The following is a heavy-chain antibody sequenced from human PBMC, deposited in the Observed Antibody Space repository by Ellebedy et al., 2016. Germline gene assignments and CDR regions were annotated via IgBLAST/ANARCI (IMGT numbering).Heavy chain of an antibody. D-gene: IGHD6-19*01. CDR1: GGTFSSYA. V-gene: IGHV1-69*13. CDR3: ARGRLVAGHYGMDV. J-gene: IGHJ6*02. Sequence: SVKVSXXASGGTFSSYAISWVRQAPGQGLEWMGGIIPIFGTANYAQKFQGRVTITADESTSTAYMELSSLRSEDTAVYYCARGRLVAGHYGMDVWGQGTTVTVSS. CDR2: IIPIFGTA.